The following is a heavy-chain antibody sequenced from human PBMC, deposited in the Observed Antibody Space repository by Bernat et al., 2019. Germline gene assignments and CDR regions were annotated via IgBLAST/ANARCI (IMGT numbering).Heavy chain of an antibody. CDR3: ARGGYSYGLDI. CDR1: GFTFSSYA. Sequence: QVQLVESGGGVVQPGRSLRLSCAASGFTFSSYAMHWVRQAPGKGLEWGAVISYDGSNKYYADSVKGRFTISRDNSKNTLYLQMNSLRAEDTAVYYCARGGYSYGLDIWGQGTMVTVSS. CDR2: ISYDGSNK. D-gene: IGHD5-18*01. J-gene: IGHJ3*02. V-gene: IGHV3-30-3*01.